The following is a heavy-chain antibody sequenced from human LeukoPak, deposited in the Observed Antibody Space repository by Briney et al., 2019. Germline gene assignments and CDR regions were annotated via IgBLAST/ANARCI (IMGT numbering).Heavy chain of an antibody. Sequence: GGSLRLSCAASGFTFRSYAMSWVRQAPGKGLEWVSSISGSGSNTYYADSVKGRFTISRDNSKNTLYLQMNSLRAEDTAVYYCAKHAVYGGNRDPYNWFDPWGQGTLVTVSS. D-gene: IGHD4-23*01. J-gene: IGHJ5*02. V-gene: IGHV3-23*01. CDR3: AKHAVYGGNRDPYNWFDP. CDR1: GFTFRSYA. CDR2: ISGSGSNT.